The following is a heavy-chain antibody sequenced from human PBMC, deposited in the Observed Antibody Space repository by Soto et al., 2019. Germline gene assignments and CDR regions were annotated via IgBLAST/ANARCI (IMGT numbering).Heavy chain of an antibody. J-gene: IGHJ5*02. V-gene: IGHV3-23*01. CDR3: AKGGDSSSWKNWFDP. Sequence: EVQLLESGGGLVQPGGSLRLSCAASGFTFSNYAMTWVRQAPGKGLXXXXGXXXSGSSIYYADSVKGRFTISRDNSKNTLYLQMNSLRAEDTAVYYCAKGGDSSSWKNWFDPWGQGTLVTVSS. CDR1: GFTFSNYA. D-gene: IGHD6-13*01. CDR2: XXXSGSSI.